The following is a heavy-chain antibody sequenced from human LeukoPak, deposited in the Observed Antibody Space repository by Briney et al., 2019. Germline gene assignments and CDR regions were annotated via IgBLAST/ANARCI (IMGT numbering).Heavy chain of an antibody. J-gene: IGHJ4*02. CDR2: IYYSGST. D-gene: IGHD6-13*01. CDR3: ARSKGIAAAGNNFDY. Sequence: SQTLSLTCTVSGGSISSGGYYWSWIRQHPGKGLEWIGYIYYSGSTYYNPSLKSRVTMSVDTSKNQFSLKLSSVTAADTAVYYCARSKGIAAAGNNFDYWGQGTLVTVSS. V-gene: IGHV4-31*03. CDR1: GGSISSGGYY.